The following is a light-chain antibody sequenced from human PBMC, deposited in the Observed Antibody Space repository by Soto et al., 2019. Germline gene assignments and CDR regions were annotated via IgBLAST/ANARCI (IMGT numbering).Light chain of an antibody. V-gene: IGKV3-15*01. J-gene: IGKJ2*01. CDR3: QQYNDWPSNS. CDR1: QSVSTN. CDR2: GAS. Sequence: EIEMTQSPATLPVSPGERATLSCRASQSVSTNLAWYQQKPGQAPRLLIYGASTRAPGFPARFTGSGSGTEFTLTIRSLQSEDFAVYSCQQYNDWPSNSFGQGTKLEIK.